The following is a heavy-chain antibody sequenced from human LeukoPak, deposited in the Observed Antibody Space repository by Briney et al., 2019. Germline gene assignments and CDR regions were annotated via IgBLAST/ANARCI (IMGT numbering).Heavy chain of an antibody. CDR1: GASFSDYY. CDR3: ARRRRKGYCSSTSCYPNWFDP. J-gene: IGHJ5*02. V-gene: IGHV4-34*01. CDR2: INHSGST. D-gene: IGHD2-2*01. Sequence: SETLSLTCAVYGASFSDYYWIWIRQPPGKGLEWIGEINHSGSTSYNPSNPSLKSRVTISVDRSKNQFSLKLSSVTAADTAVYYCARRRRKGYCSSTSCYPNWFDPWGQGTLVTVSS.